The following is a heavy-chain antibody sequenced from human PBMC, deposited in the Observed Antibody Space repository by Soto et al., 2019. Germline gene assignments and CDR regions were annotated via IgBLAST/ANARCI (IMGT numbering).Heavy chain of an antibody. V-gene: IGHV3-23*01. J-gene: IGHJ6*02. CDR1: GFTFSSYA. D-gene: IGHD3-22*01. CDR3: AKDLIPYYYDSSGTIGV. CDR2: ISGSGGST. Sequence: GGSLRLSCAASGFTFSSYAMSWVRQAPGKGLEWVSVISGSGGSTYYADSVKGRFTISRDNSKNTLYLQMNSLRAEDTAVYYCAKDLIPYYYDSSGTIGVWGQGTTVTVSS.